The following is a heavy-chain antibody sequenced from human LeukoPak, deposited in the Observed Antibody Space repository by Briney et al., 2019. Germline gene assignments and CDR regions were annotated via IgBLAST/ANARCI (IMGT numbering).Heavy chain of an antibody. CDR3: AGYGDYRIVTDAFDI. CDR1: GGSISNYY. J-gene: IGHJ3*02. V-gene: IGHV4-59*01. CDR2: IYYSGSI. Sequence: SETLSLTCTVSGGSISNYYWSWIRQPPGKGLEWIGYIYYSGSINYNPSLKSRVTISVDTSKNQFSLKLSSVTAADTAVYYCAGYGDYRIVTDAFDIWGQGTMVTVSS. D-gene: IGHD4-17*01.